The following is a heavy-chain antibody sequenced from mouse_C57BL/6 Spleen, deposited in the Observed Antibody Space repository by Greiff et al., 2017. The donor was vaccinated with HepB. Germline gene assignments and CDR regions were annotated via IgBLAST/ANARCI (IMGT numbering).Heavy chain of an antibody. D-gene: IGHD2-1*01. CDR3: AREDGNYLYYFDY. J-gene: IGHJ2*01. Sequence: ESGPGLVKPSQSLSLTCSVTGYSITSGYYWNWIRQFPGNKLEWMGYISYDGSNNYNPSLKNRISITRDTSKNQLFLKLNSVTTEDTATYYCAREDGNYLYYFDYWGQGTTLTVSS. CDR2: ISYDGSN. CDR1: GYSITSGYY. V-gene: IGHV3-6*01.